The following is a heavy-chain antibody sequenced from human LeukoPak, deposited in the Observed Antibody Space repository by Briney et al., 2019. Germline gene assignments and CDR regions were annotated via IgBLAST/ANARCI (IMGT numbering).Heavy chain of an antibody. D-gene: IGHD1-26*01. CDR1: GFTFSSYA. CDR3: ARRGVGATPLDY. J-gene: IGHJ4*02. Sequence: VGSLRLSCAASGFTFSSYAMYWVRQAPGKGLEYVSAINSNGGNTYYASSMKGRFTISRDNSKNTLYLQMGSLRAEDMAVYYCARRGVGATPLDYWGQGTLVTVSS. V-gene: IGHV3-64*01. CDR2: INSNGGNT.